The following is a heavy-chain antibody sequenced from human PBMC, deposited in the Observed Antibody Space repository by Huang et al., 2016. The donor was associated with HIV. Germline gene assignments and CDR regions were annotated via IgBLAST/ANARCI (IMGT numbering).Heavy chain of an antibody. CDR1: GFTFRSYA. Sequence: EVQLLESGGGLVQPGGSLRLSCVASGFTFRSYAMSWVRQAPGKGLEWVVVISGSGRSTDYADSVKGRFTSSRDNAKNTLYLQMSSLRSEDTAVYYCAKGDSGSSYGSYYFDYWGQGTLVPVSS. CDR2: ISGSGRST. J-gene: IGHJ4*02. CDR3: AKGDSGSSYGSYYFDY. V-gene: IGHV3-23*01. D-gene: IGHD5-18*01.